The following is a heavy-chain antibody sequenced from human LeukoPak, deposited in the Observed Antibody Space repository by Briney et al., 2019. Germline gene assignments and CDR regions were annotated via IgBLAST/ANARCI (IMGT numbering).Heavy chain of an antibody. Sequence: GGSLRLSCAAPGFTFSDYYMSWIRQAPGKGLEWVSYISSSGSTIYYADSVKGRFTISRDNAKNSLYLQMNSLRAEDTALYYCAKDIRSGRSSELDYWGQGTLVTVSS. D-gene: IGHD6-19*01. V-gene: IGHV3-11*01. CDR2: ISSSGSTI. CDR3: AKDIRSGRSSELDY. J-gene: IGHJ4*02. CDR1: GFTFSDYY.